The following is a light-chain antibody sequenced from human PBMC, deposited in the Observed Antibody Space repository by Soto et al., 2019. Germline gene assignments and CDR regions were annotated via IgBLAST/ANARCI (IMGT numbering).Light chain of an antibody. CDR2: GAS. V-gene: IGKV3-11*01. CDR3: QQRSNWPPLT. Sequence: EIVLTQSPATLSLSPGERATLSCRASQSVSSNLAWYQQKPGQAPRLLIYGASKRATGIPARFSGSGSGTDFTLTISSLEPEDFAVYYCQQRSNWPPLTFGGGTKVDIK. J-gene: IGKJ4*01. CDR1: QSVSSN.